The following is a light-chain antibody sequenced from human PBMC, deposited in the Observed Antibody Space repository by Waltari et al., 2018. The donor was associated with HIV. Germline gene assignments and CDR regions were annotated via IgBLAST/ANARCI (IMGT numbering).Light chain of an antibody. Sequence: QSALTQPASVSGSPGQSITISCTGTSSDVGGYNYVSWYQQYPGKAPKLMIYDVSNRPSGFANRFAGSKSGNTASLTISGLQAEDEADYDCSSYTSSSTRVFGGGTKLTVL. CDR3: SSYTSSSTRV. CDR2: DVS. V-gene: IGLV2-14*01. J-gene: IGLJ3*02. CDR1: SSDVGGYNY.